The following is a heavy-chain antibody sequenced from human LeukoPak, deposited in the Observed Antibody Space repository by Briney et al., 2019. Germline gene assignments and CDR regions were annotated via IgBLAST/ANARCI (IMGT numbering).Heavy chain of an antibody. D-gene: IGHD1-1*01. Sequence: PGGSLRLSCVASGFDFNSYTMSWARQASGKGPEWVAKLREDGTEESYVDSVKGRFTISRDNAKNSVHLQMNRLRVEDTAVYYCARGGMERLDAWGQGTTVTVSS. CDR3: ARGGMERLDA. CDR1: GFDFNSYT. J-gene: IGHJ6*02. V-gene: IGHV3-7*01. CDR2: LREDGTEE.